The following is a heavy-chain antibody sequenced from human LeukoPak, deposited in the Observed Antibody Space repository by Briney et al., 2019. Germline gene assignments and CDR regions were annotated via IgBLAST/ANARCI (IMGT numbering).Heavy chain of an antibody. CDR2: ISGSGGGT. CDR1: GFTFSSYA. J-gene: IGHJ4*02. V-gene: IGHV3-23*01. D-gene: IGHD2-15*01. Sequence: GGSLRLSCAASGFTFSSYAMSWVRQAPGKGLEWVSAISGSGGGTYYADSVKGRFTISRDNSKNTLYLQMNSLRAEDTAVYYCAKDECSGGSCYSFDYWGQGTLVTVSS. CDR3: AKDECSGGSCYSFDY.